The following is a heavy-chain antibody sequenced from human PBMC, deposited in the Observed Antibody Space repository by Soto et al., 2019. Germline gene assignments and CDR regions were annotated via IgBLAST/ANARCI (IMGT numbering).Heavy chain of an antibody. CDR1: GCAVRGDY. CDR2: LYSGGSL. D-gene: IGHD6-19*01. V-gene: IGHV3-53*01. Sequence: GGSLRLSVADAGCAVRGDYLSWVRQAPGKGLEWVSVLYSGGSLYYTDSVRGRFTISRDNSKNTLYLQMNSLRVEDTALYYCVRGISVTAIKGGCFDAWGQGTQVTSPQ. J-gene: IGHJ5*02. CDR3: VRGISVTAIKGGCFDA.